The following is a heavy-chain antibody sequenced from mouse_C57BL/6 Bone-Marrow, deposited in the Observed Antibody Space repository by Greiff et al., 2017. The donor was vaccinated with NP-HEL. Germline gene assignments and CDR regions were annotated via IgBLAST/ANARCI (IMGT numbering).Heavy chain of an antibody. CDR2: IHPNSGST. Sequence: QVQLQQPGAELVKPGASVKLSCKASGYTFTSYWMHWVKQRPGQGLEWIGMIHPNSGSTNYNEKFKSKATLTVDKSSSTAYMQLSSLTSEDSAVYYCAHIYDGYFCWYFEVWGTGATVTVAS. D-gene: IGHD2-3*01. CDR1: GYTFTSYW. V-gene: IGHV1-64*01. J-gene: IGHJ1*03. CDR3: AHIYDGYFCWYFEV.